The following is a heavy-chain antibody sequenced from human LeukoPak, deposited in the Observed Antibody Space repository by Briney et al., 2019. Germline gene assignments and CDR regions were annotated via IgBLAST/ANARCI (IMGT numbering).Heavy chain of an antibody. Sequence: GGSLRLSCAASGFTFSSYSMNWVRQAPGKGLEWVSYISSSSSTIYYADSVKGRFTISRDNAKNSLYLQMNSLRAEDTAVYYCARDGVAAAGDYWGQGTLVTVSS. CDR3: ARDGVAAAGDY. D-gene: IGHD6-13*01. J-gene: IGHJ4*02. V-gene: IGHV3-48*04. CDR1: GFTFSSYS. CDR2: ISSSSSTI.